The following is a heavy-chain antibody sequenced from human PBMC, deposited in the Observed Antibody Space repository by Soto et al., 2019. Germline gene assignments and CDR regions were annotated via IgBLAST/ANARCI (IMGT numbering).Heavy chain of an antibody. J-gene: IGHJ6*02. CDR2: INSDGSST. V-gene: IGHV3-74*01. CDR1: GFTFSSYW. Sequence: GGSLRLSCAASGFTFSSYWMHWVRQAPGKGLVWVSRINSDGSSTSYADSVKGRFTISRDNAKNTLYLQMNSLRAEDTAVYYCATIAAAGLGYYSGMDVWGQGTTVTVS. CDR3: ATIAAAGLGYYSGMDV. D-gene: IGHD6-13*01.